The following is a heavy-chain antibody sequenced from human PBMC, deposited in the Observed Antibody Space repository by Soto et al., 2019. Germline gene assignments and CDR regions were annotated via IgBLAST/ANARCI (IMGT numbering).Heavy chain of an antibody. CDR1: GYTFTSYG. D-gene: IGHD6-6*01. V-gene: IGHV1-18*01. CDR3: ARGSHVSSASYYYYYGMDV. J-gene: IGHJ6*02. CDR2: ISAYNGNT. Sequence: QVQLVQSGAEVKKPGASVKVSCKASGYTFTSYGISWVRQAPGQGLEWMGWISAYNGNTNYAQKLQGRVTMTTDTSTSTANMELRSLRSDDTAVYYCARGSHVSSASYYYYYGMDVWGQGTTVTVSS.